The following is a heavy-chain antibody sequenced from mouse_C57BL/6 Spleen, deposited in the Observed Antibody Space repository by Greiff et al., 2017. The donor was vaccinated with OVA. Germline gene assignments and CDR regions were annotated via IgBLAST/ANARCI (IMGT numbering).Heavy chain of an antibody. Sequence: EVKLVESGGGLVKPGGSLKLSCAASGFTFSSYTMSWVRQTPEKRLEWVATISGGGGNTYYPDSVKGRFTISRDNAKNTLYLQMSSLRSEDTALYYCARPYGSSYSWYFDVWGTGTTVTVSS. CDR1: GFTFSSYT. D-gene: IGHD1-1*01. V-gene: IGHV5-9*01. CDR2: ISGGGGNT. CDR3: ARPYGSSYSWYFDV. J-gene: IGHJ1*03.